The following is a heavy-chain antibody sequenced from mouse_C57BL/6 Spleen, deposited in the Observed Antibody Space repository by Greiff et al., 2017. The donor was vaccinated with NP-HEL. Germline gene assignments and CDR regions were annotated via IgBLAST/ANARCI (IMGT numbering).Heavy chain of an antibody. Sequence: DVMLVESGGGLVQPGGSLSLSCAASGFTFTDYYMSWVRQPPGKALEWLGFIRNKANGYTTEYSASVKGRFTISRDNSQSILYLQMNALRAEDSATYYCARYTDSYYYGSSYWYFDVWGTGTTVTVSS. CDR1: GFTFTDYY. CDR2: IRNKANGYTT. D-gene: IGHD1-1*01. V-gene: IGHV7-3*01. CDR3: ARYTDSYYYGSSYWYFDV. J-gene: IGHJ1*03.